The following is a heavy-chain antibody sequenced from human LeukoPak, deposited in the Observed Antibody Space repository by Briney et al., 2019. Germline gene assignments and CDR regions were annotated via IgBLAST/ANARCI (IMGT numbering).Heavy chain of an antibody. CDR1: GYSFILYG. CDR3: ARDSYGYLGLDY. Sequence: ASVKVSCKTSGYSFILYGISWVRQAPGQGPEWMGWISTSTGDTKYTQKFQGRVTLTTDTSTSTAYMELRSLRSDDTAVYYCARDSYGYLGLDYWGQGTLVTVSS. D-gene: IGHD5-18*01. CDR2: ISTSTGDT. V-gene: IGHV1-18*01. J-gene: IGHJ4*02.